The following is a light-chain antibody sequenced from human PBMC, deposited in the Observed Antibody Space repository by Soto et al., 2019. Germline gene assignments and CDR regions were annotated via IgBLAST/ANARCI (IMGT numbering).Light chain of an antibody. J-gene: IGKJ1*01. CDR2: GAS. Sequence: EIVLTQSPGTLSLSPGERATLSCRASQSVSSSYLARYQQKPGQAPRLLMYGASSRATGIPDRFSGSGSGTDFTLTISRLEPEDFAVYYCQQYGSSPWTFGQGTKVDIK. V-gene: IGKV3-20*01. CDR3: QQYGSSPWT. CDR1: QSVSSSY.